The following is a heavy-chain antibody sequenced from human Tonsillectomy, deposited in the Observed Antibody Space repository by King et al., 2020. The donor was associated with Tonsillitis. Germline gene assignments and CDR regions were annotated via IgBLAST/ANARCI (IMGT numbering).Heavy chain of an antibody. Sequence: VQLVESGGGLVRPGGSLRLSCAASGFTFSSYSMTWVRQAPGKGLEWVSVISDSGANTNYADSVKGRFTISRDNSKNTLYLEMNSLRAEATAVYYCATSTVIEFWGQGTLVTVSS. J-gene: IGHJ4*02. CDR2: ISDSGANT. D-gene: IGHD4-11*01. CDR1: GFTFSSYS. CDR3: ATSTVIEF. V-gene: IGHV3-23*04.